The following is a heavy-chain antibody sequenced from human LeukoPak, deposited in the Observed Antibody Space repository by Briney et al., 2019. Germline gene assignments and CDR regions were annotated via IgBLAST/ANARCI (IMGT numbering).Heavy chain of an antibody. J-gene: IGHJ5*02. CDR1: GDSITSGGYS. D-gene: IGHD3-16*01. V-gene: IGHV4-30-2*01. CDR3: ARFWGGYVNWFDP. CDR2: IYQSGST. Sequence: SETLSLTCAVSGDSITSGGYSWSWIRQPPGKGLEWIGYIYQSGSTDYNPSLKSRVTISMDRSKNQFSLKLNSVTAADTAVYYCARFWGGYVNWFDPWGQGTLVTVSS.